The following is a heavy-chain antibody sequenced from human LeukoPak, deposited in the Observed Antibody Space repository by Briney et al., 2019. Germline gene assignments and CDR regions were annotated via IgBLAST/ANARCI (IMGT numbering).Heavy chain of an antibody. CDR2: ISYDGSNK. Sequence: GGSLRLSCAASGFTFSSYAMHWVRQAPGKGLEWVAVISYDGSNKYYADSVKGRFTISSDNSKNTLYLQMNSLRAEDTAVYYCASSYYDFWSGYYKLDYWGQGTLVTVSS. D-gene: IGHD3-3*01. CDR1: GFTFSSYA. V-gene: IGHV3-30-3*01. J-gene: IGHJ4*02. CDR3: ASSYYDFWSGYYKLDY.